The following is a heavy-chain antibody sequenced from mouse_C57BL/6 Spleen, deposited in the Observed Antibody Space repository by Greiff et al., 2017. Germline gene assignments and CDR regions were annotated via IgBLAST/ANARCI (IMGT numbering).Heavy chain of an antibody. CDR2: IYPGSGNT. J-gene: IGHJ2*01. Sequence: QVQLQQSGPELVKPGASVKISCKASGYSFTSYYIHWVKQRPGQGLEWIGWIYPGSGNTKYNEKFKGKATLTADTSSSTAYMQLSSLTSEDSAVYYCARPAYYSNYVIDYWGQGTTLTVSS. D-gene: IGHD2-5*01. CDR1: GYSFTSYY. V-gene: IGHV1-66*01. CDR3: ARPAYYSNYVIDY.